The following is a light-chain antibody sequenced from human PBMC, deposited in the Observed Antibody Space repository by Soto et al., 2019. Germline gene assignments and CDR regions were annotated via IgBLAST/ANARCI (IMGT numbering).Light chain of an antibody. CDR1: QTINCL. CDR3: QHYNSYSEA. CDR2: KAS. J-gene: IGKJ1*01. Sequence: IQMTQSPSTLSASVGDRVTITCRASQTINCLLAWYQQKPGKAPKLLIYKASTLKSGVPSRFSGSGSGTEFTLTISSLQTDDFATYYCQHYNSYSEAFGQGTKVDIK. V-gene: IGKV1-5*03.